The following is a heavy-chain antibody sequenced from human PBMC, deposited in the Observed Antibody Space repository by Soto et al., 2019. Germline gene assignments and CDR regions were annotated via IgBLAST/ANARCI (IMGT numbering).Heavy chain of an antibody. J-gene: IGHJ3*02. CDR2: VFYSGYT. CDR1: GVSISTYY. CDR3: ASSDYNEGFDI. Sequence: QVQLQESGPGLVTPSETLSLTCTVSGVSISTYYWTWIRQPPGKGLEWIGQVFYSGYTNYNPSLTSIVTISVDASRNQFSLWLRSVTAADTAMYYCASSDYNEGFDIWGQGTLVIVSS. D-gene: IGHD4-17*01. V-gene: IGHV4-59*01.